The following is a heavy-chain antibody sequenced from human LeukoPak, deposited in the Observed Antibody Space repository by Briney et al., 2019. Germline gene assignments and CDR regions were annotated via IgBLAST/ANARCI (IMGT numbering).Heavy chain of an antibody. V-gene: IGHV3-21*01. CDR1: GFTFSSYS. CDR3: ARDDSWVAVAGIDYYYGMDV. J-gene: IGHJ6*02. CDR2: ISSSSSYI. D-gene: IGHD6-19*01. Sequence: GGSLRLSCAASGFTFSSYSMNWVRQAPGKGLEWVSSISSSSSYIYYADSVKGRFTISRDNAKNSLYLQMNSLRAEDTAVYYCARDDSWVAVAGIDYYYGMDVWGQGTTVTVSS.